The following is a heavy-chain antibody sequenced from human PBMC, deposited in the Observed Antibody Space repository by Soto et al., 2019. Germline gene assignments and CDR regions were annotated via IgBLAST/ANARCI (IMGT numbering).Heavy chain of an antibody. D-gene: IGHD3-3*01. CDR2: IYYSGST. V-gene: IGHV4-39*07. CDR3: ARCYDFWSGYAAYYYYGMDV. CDR1: GGSISSSSYY. J-gene: IGHJ6*02. Sequence: SETLSLTCTVSGGSISSSSYYWGWIRQPPGKGLEWIGSIYYSGSTYYNPSLKSRVTISVDTSKNQFSLKLSSVTAADTAVYYCARCYDFWSGYAAYYYYGMDVWGQGTTVTVSS.